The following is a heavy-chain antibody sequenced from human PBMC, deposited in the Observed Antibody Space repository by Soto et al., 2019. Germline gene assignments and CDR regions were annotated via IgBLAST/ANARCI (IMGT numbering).Heavy chain of an antibody. CDR1: GFTFDDYA. J-gene: IGHJ4*02. Sequence: EVQLVESGGGLVQPGRSLRLSCAASGFTFDDYAMQWVRQAPGRGLEWVSGITWNSGSIGYADSVKGRFIISRDNAKNCLYLQMNSVRAEDTALYYCARDHSGYGASEADYWGQGILVTVSS. D-gene: IGHD5-12*01. V-gene: IGHV3-9*01. CDR3: ARDHSGYGASEADY. CDR2: ITWNSGSI.